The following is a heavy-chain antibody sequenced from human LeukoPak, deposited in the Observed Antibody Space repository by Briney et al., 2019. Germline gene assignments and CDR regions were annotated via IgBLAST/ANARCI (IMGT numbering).Heavy chain of an antibody. V-gene: IGHV4-39*07. CDR3: ARDLEPRVVVPAAIGY. CDR1: GGSISSSGYY. J-gene: IGHJ4*02. CDR2: FYYSGNT. D-gene: IGHD2-2*01. Sequence: SETLSLTCTVSGGSISSSGYYWGWIRQPPGKGLEWIGSFYYSGNTYYNPSLKSRVTISVDTSKNQFSLKLSSVTAADTAVYYCARDLEPRVVVPAAIGYWGQGTLVTVSS.